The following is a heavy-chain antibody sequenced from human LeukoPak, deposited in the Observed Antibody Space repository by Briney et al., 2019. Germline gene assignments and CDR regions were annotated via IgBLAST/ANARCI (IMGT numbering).Heavy chain of an antibody. D-gene: IGHD6-13*01. Sequence: SGGSLRLSCAASGFTFSSYAMSWVCQAPGKGLEWVSAISGSGGSTYYADSVKGRFTISRDNSKNTLYLQMNSLRAEDTAVYYCALLHPAAAHLGGNYWGQGTLVTVSS. V-gene: IGHV3-23*01. CDR1: GFTFSSYA. J-gene: IGHJ4*02. CDR2: ISGSGGST. CDR3: ALLHPAAAHLGGNY.